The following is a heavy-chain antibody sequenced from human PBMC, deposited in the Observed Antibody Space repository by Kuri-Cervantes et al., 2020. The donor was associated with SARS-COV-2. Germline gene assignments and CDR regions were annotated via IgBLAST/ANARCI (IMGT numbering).Heavy chain of an antibody. V-gene: IGHV3-9*03. J-gene: IGHJ1*01. CDR2: ISWNSGSI. D-gene: IGHD6-6*01. CDR3: AKGGTSSSSLYFQH. Sequence: GGSLRLSCAASGFTFDDYGMSWVRQAPGKGLEWVSGISWNSGSIGYADSVKGRFTISRDNAKNSLYLQMNSLRAEDMALYYCAKGGTSSSSLYFQHWGQGTLVTVSS. CDR1: GFTFDDYG.